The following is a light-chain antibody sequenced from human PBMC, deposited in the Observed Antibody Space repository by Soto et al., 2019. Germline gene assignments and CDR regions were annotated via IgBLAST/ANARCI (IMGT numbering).Light chain of an antibody. CDR3: LQSDTFPYT. CDR1: HGIDRW. CDR2: TAS. Sequence: IPMPPSPSSVSASVGDIVPISCLARHGIDRWLAWFQHKPGKAPKLLISTASNLQSGVPSRFSGSGSGTDFTLTIASLQFEDFATYYCLQSDTFPYTFGLGTKLEIK. V-gene: IGKV1D-12*01. J-gene: IGKJ2*01.